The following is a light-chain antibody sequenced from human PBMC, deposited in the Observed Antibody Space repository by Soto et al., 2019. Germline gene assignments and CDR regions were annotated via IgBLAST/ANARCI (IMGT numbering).Light chain of an antibody. Sequence: QSVLTQPPSASGTPGQRVTISCSGSSSNIGSNTVNWYQQLPGTAPKLLIYSNNQRPSGVPDRFSGSKSGTSASLAISGLQSEDEPDYYCAAWDDSLNGPGVFGGGTQLTVL. CDR2: SNN. V-gene: IGLV1-44*01. J-gene: IGLJ3*02. CDR1: SSNIGSNT. CDR3: AAWDDSLNGPGV.